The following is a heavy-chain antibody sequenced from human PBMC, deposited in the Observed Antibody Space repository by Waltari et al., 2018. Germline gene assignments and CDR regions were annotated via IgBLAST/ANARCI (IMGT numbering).Heavy chain of an antibody. CDR1: GGSISSYY. J-gene: IGHJ3*02. Sequence: QVQLQESGPGLVKPSETLSLTCTVSGGSISSYYWSWIRHPPGKGLEWIGYIYYSGSTNYNPSLKSRVTISVDTSKNQFSLKLSSVTAADTAVYYCARSLTIFGVAHDAFDIWGQGTMVTVSS. V-gene: IGHV4-59*01. CDR3: ARSLTIFGVAHDAFDI. D-gene: IGHD3-3*01. CDR2: IYYSGST.